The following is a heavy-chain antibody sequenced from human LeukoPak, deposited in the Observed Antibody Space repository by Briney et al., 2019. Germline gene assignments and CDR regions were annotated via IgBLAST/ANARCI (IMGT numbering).Heavy chain of an antibody. CDR2: IYYSGST. D-gene: IGHD6-19*01. J-gene: IGHJ6*02. Sequence: SETLSLTCTVSGGSISSYYWSWIRRPPGKGLEWIGYIYYSGSTNYNPSLKSRVTISVDTSKNQFSLKLSSVTAADTAVYYCARSSGWPYYYYGMDVWGQGTTVTVPS. V-gene: IGHV4-59*01. CDR1: GGSISSYY. CDR3: ARSSGWPYYYYGMDV.